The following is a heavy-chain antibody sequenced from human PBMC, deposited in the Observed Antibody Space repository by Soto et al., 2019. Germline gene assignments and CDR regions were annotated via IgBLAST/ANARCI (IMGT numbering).Heavy chain of an antibody. CDR3: ARDWRDGYNHGPAC. D-gene: IGHD5-12*01. CDR1: GFTFSSYW. V-gene: IGHV3-7*04. Sequence: EVQLVESGGGLVQPGGSLRLSCVVSGFTFSSYWMTWVRQAPGKGLEWVANINGDGSQKYYVDFVKGRFTVSRDNAENSLFLQLNILRVEDTAVYYCARDWRDGYNHGPACWGQGTLVTVSS. CDR2: INGDGSQK. J-gene: IGHJ4*02.